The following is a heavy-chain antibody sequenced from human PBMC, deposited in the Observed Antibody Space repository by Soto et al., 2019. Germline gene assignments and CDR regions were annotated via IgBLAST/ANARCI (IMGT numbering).Heavy chain of an antibody. V-gene: IGHV1-18*01. Sequence: QVQLVQSGGEVRKPGASVKVSCKASGYTFTSHGISWVRQAPGHGLEWMAWISANNGDTNYAQKLQGRVTVTTDTSTSTAYMELRSLRSEDTSVYYCVRMLRGSNFDYSHYMDVWGKGTTVTVSS. J-gene: IGHJ6*03. CDR2: ISANNGDT. CDR3: VRMLRGSNFDYSHYMDV. CDR1: GYTFTSHG. D-gene: IGHD3-10*01.